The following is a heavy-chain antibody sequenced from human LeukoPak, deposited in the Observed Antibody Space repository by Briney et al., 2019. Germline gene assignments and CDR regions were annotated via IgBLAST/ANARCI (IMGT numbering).Heavy chain of an antibody. J-gene: IGHJ4*02. CDR1: GASISGYY. D-gene: IGHD6-13*01. Sequence: PSETLSLTCTVSGASISGYYWSWIRQPAGKGLEWIGRIYNNGDTKYNASLKSRVTMSVDTSKNQFSLKLSSVTAADTAVYFCAREAATAAHLHYWGQGTLVTVSS. CDR3: AREAATAAHLHY. V-gene: IGHV4-4*07. CDR2: IYNNGDT.